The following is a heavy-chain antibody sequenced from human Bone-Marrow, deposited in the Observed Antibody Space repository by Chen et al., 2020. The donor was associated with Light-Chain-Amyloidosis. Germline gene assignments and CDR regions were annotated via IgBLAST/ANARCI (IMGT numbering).Heavy chain of an antibody. CDR1: GGTFDSYD. D-gene: IGHD3-16*01. CDR3: ARDGPFGVLVNPLPD. V-gene: IGHV1-69*18. Sequence: VQLVQSGAEVKKPGSSVKVSCKASGGTFDSYDINLVRQAPGQGLEWMGKITPIFNHVQYSNSARFQGRFAIIAEDSTTIVYMELSSLRSDDTAVYYCARDGPFGVLVNPLPDWGQGTLVTVSS. CDR2: ITPIFNHVQ. J-gene: IGHJ4*02.